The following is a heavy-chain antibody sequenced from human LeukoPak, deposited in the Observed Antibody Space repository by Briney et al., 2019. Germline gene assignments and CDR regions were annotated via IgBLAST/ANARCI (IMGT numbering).Heavy chain of an antibody. J-gene: IGHJ2*01. D-gene: IGHD6-19*01. CDR3: ARDEIAVTATLAWYFDL. CDR2: ISSSGSNI. CDR1: GFTFSDYY. V-gene: IGHV3-11*01. Sequence: GGSLRLSCAASGFTFSDYYMNWIRQAPGKGLEWISYISSSGSNIYYADSVKGRFTVSGDNAKNALYLQMNSLRVEDTAVYYCARDEIAVTATLAWYFDLWGRGALVTVSS.